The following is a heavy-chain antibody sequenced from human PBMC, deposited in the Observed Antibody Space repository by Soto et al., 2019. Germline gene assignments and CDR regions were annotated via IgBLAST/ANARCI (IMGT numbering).Heavy chain of an antibody. J-gene: IGHJ4*02. V-gene: IGHV3-33*01. CDR3: ASDPGKDEGIDC. Sequence: QVQVVESGGGVVQPGTSLRLSCAASGFRFSNFGMHWVRQAPGKGLEWVAVIWHDGKNKYYADSVEGRFTISRDNSKNTLYLQMNSLRAEDTAVYYCASDPGKDEGIDCWGQGTLVIVSS. CDR1: GFRFSNFG. CDR2: IWHDGKNK.